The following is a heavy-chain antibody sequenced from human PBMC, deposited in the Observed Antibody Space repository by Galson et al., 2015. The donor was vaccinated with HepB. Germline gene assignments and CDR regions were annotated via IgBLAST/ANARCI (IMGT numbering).Heavy chain of an antibody. D-gene: IGHD5-18*01. CDR3: AREEYSYGWYNWFDP. V-gene: IGHV3-21*01. CDR2: ISSSSSYI. CDR1: GFTFSSYS. Sequence: SLRLSCAASGFTFSSYSMNWVRQAPGKGLEWVSSISSSSSYIYYADSVKGRFTISRDNAKNSLYLQMNSLRAEDTAVYYCAREEYSYGWYNWFDPWGQGTLVTVSS. J-gene: IGHJ5*02.